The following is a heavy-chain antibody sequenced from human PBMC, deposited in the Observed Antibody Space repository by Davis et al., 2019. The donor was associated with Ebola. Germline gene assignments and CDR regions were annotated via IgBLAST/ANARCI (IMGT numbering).Heavy chain of an antibody. CDR2: VFGNGFGA. V-gene: IGHV3-23*01. Sequence: GESLKISCAASGFAFSNYAVSWVRQAPGKGLEWVSAVFGNGFGAYYANSVKGRFTISRDNSRNTLYLQMNSLRAEDTAVYYCARRDFDGGDPDDTFDMWGQGTTVTVSA. CDR3: ARRDFDGGDPDDTFDM. J-gene: IGHJ3*02. D-gene: IGHD2-21*02. CDR1: GFAFSNYA.